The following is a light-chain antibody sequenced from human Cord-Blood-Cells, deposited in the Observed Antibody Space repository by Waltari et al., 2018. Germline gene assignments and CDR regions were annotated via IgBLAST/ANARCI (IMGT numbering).Light chain of an antibody. CDR3: QQRSNWPPQLT. Sequence: EIVLPQSPAPLSLSPGERAPLSCRASQRVSSYLAWYQQKPGQAPRLLIYDAANRATGIPARFSGSGSWTDFTLTISSLEPEDFAVYYCQQRSNWPPQLTFGGGTKVEIK. CDR1: QRVSSY. CDR2: DAA. V-gene: IGKV3-11*01. J-gene: IGKJ4*01.